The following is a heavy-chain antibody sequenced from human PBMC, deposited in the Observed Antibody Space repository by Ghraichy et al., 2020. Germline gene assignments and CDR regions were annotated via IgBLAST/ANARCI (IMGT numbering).Heavy chain of an antibody. CDR1: GGTFSSYA. D-gene: IGHD5-24*01. V-gene: IGHV1-69*13. J-gene: IGHJ5*02. Sequence: TVKVSCKASGGTFSSYAISWVRQAPGQGLEWMGGIIPIFGTANYAQKFQGRVTITADESTSTAYMELSSLRSEDTAVYYCAREDSLSRPDGYVNWFDPWGQGTLVTVSS. CDR2: IIPIFGTA. CDR3: AREDSLSRPDGYVNWFDP.